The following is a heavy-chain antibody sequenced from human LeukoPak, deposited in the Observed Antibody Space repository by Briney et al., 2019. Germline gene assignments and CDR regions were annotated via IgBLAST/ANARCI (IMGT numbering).Heavy chain of an antibody. CDR2: IYYSGST. V-gene: IGHV4-39*01. CDR1: GASITSGGHY. CDR3: ARRAYCSSTSCYWNDY. Sequence: PSQTLSLTCTVSGASITSGGHYWGWIRQPPGKGLEWVGSIYYSGSTYYNPSLKSRVTISVDTSKNQFSLKLSSVTAADTAVYYCARRAYCSSTSCYWNDYWGQGTLVTVSS. J-gene: IGHJ4*02. D-gene: IGHD2-2*01.